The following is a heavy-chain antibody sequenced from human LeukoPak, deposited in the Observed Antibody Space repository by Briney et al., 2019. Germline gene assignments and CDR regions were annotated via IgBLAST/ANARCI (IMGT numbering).Heavy chain of an antibody. V-gene: IGHV3-53*04. J-gene: IGHJ6*02. CDR2: IYSGGST. CDR3: ARDHVDTAMVTVSYYYYGMDV. CDR1: GFTVSSNY. Sequence: QPGGSLRLSCAASGFTVSSNYMSWVRQAPGKGLEWVSVIYSGGSTYHADSVKGRFTISRHNSKNTLYLQMNSLRAEDTAVYYCARDHVDTAMVTVSYYYYGMDVWGQGTTVTVSS. D-gene: IGHD5-18*01.